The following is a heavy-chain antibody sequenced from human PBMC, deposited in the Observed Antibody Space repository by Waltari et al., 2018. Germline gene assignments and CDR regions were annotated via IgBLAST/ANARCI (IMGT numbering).Heavy chain of an antibody. Sequence: QLQLQESGPGLVKPSEPLSLTCTVSGGSISSSSYYWGWIRKPPGKGLEWSGSIYYSGSTYYNPSLKSRVTISVDTSKNQFSLKLSSVTAADTAVYYCARRGVMVRGIDYWGQGTLVTVSS. CDR1: GGSISSSSYY. CDR3: ARRGVMVRGIDY. J-gene: IGHJ4*02. CDR2: IYYSGST. V-gene: IGHV4-39*01. D-gene: IGHD3-10*01.